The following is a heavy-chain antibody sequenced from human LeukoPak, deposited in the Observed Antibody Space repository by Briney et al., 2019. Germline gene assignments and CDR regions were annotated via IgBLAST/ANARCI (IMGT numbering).Heavy chain of an antibody. CDR1: GFTFSNYR. CDR3: AKIRVIFNWNYAYYFDY. V-gene: IGHV3-30*18. CDR2: ISYDGSDK. Sequence: GGSLRLSCAASGFTFSNYRMNWVRQAPGKGLEWVAVISYDGSDKYYADSVKGRFTISRDNSKNTLYLQMNSLRAEDTAVYYCAKIRVIFNWNYAYYFDYWGQGSLVTVSS. D-gene: IGHD1-7*01. J-gene: IGHJ4*02.